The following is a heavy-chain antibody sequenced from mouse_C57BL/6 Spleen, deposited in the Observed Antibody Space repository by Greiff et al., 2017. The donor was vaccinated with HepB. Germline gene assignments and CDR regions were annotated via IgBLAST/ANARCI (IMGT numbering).Heavy chain of an antibody. J-gene: IGHJ1*03. Sequence: EVQLQQSGPELVKPGASVKISCKASGYTFTDYYMNWVKQSHGKSLEWIGDINPNNGGTSYNQKFKGKATLTVDKSSSTAYMERRSLTSEDSAVYYCAREDGYYEGYFDVWGTGTTVTVSS. CDR1: GYTFTDYY. D-gene: IGHD2-3*01. V-gene: IGHV1-26*01. CDR3: AREDGYYEGYFDV. CDR2: INPNNGGT.